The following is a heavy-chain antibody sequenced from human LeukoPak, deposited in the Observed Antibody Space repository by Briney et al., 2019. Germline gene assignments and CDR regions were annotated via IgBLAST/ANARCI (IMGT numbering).Heavy chain of an antibody. V-gene: IGHV3-30-3*01. Sequence: GGSLRLSCAASGFTFSSYAMHWVRQAPGKGLEWVAVISYDGSNKYYADSVKGRFTTSRDNSKNTLYLQMNSLRAEDTAVYYCASVGKANFDYWGQGTLVTVSS. J-gene: IGHJ4*02. CDR3: ASVGKANFDY. D-gene: IGHD1-26*01. CDR1: GFTFSSYA. CDR2: ISYDGSNK.